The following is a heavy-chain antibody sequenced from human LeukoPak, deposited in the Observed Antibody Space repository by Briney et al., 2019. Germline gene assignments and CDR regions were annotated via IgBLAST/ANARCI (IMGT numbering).Heavy chain of an antibody. D-gene: IGHD4-17*01. CDR3: ARDPRDYGENYYYYYMDV. V-gene: IGHV1-69*13. CDR1: GGTFSSYA. Sequence: SVKVSCKASGGTFSSYAISWVRQAPGQVLEWMGGIIPIFGTANYAQKFQGRVTITADESTSTAYMELSSLRSEDTAVYYCARDPRDYGENYYYYYMDVWGKGTTVTVSS. J-gene: IGHJ6*03. CDR2: IIPIFGTA.